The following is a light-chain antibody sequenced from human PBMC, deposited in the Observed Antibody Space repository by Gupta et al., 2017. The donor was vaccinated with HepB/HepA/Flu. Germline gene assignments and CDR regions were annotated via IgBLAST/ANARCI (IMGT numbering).Light chain of an antibody. CDR2: SNS. CDR1: SSNIGAGYD. J-gene: IGLJ2*01. V-gene: IGLV1-40*01. CDR3: QSYDSSLSTVV. Sequence: QSVLTQSPSVSVAPGQRVNIPCTGSSSNIGAGYDVHWYQRLPGTAPKLLIYSNSNRPSGVPDRFSGSKSGTSASLAITGLQAEDEADYYCQSYDSSLSTVVFGGGTKLTVL.